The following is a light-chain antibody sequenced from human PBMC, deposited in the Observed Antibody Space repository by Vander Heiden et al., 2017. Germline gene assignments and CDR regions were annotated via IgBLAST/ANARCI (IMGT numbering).Light chain of an antibody. CDR2: DDS. J-gene: IGLJ3*02. Sequence: SSVLTQTPAVSGAPGQLARITCGGNNNGSKSVHWYQQKPGQAPVLVVYDDSDRPSGIPERFSGSDSGNTATLTISRVEAGDEADYYCQVWDSSSDHFWVFGGGTKLTVL. CDR1: NNGSKS. V-gene: IGLV3-21*02. CDR3: QVWDSSSDHFWV.